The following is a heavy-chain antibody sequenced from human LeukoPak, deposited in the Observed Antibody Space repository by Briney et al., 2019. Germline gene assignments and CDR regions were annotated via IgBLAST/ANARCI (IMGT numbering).Heavy chain of an antibody. J-gene: IGHJ2*01. Sequence: PSETLSLTCTVSGGSISSYYWSWIRQPPGKGLEWIGEINHSGSTNYNPSLKSRVTISVDTSKNQFSLKPSSVTAADTAVYYCARLSPLGSITMVRGSDWYFDLWGRGTLVTVSS. CDR2: INHSGST. V-gene: IGHV4-34*01. CDR1: GGSISSYY. CDR3: ARLSPLGSITMVRGSDWYFDL. D-gene: IGHD3-10*01.